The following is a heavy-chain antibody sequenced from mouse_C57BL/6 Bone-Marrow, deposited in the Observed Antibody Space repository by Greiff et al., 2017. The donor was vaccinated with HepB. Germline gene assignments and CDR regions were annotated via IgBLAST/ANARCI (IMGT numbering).Heavy chain of an antibody. V-gene: IGHV1-64*01. CDR3: YYDYDVAWFAY. CDR1: GYTFTSYW. Sequence: VQLQQPGAELVKPGASVKLSCKASGYTFTSYWMHWVKQRPGQGLEWIGMIHPNSGSTNYNEKFKSKATLTVDKSSSTAYMQLSSLTSEDSAVYYCYYDYDVAWFAYWGQGTLVTVSA. D-gene: IGHD2-4*01. CDR2: IHPNSGST. J-gene: IGHJ3*01.